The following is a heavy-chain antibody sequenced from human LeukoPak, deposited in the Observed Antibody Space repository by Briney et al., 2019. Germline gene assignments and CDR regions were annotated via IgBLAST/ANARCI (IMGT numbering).Heavy chain of an antibody. CDR2: INPSGGST. J-gene: IGHJ4*02. V-gene: IGHV1-46*01. CDR3: ARYSSGDYYFDY. CDR1: GYTFTSYY. Sequence: PWASVKVSCKASGYTFTSYYMHWVRQAPGQGLEWMGIINPSGGSTSYAQKFQGRVTMTRDTSTGTVYMELSSLRSEDTAVYYCARYSSGDYYFDYWGQGTLVTVSS. D-gene: IGHD6-19*01.